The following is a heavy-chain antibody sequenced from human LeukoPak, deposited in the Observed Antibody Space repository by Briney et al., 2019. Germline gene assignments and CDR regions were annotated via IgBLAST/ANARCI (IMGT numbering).Heavy chain of an antibody. Sequence: GGSLRLSCAASGFSFRSLWMSWVRQAPGKGLEWVANIKKDGSDKYYVDSVKGRFTISRDNAKNSLYLQMNSLRAEDTAVYYCARTSDGRSYFDYWGQGTLVTVSS. CDR3: ARTSDGRSYFDY. CDR2: IKKDGSDK. D-gene: IGHD3/OR15-3a*01. CDR1: GFSFRSLW. V-gene: IGHV3-7*03. J-gene: IGHJ4*02.